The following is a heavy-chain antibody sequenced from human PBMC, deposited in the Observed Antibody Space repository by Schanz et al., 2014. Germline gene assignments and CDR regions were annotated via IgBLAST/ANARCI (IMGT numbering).Heavy chain of an antibody. D-gene: IGHD1-26*01. CDR2: IYYSGST. V-gene: IGHV4-30-2*01. J-gene: IGHJ4*02. CDR3: ARYTGAYFDY. Sequence: QLQLQESGSGLVKPSQTLSLTCAVSGGSISRGFYSWNWIRQPPGRGLEWIGCIYYSGSTYYNPSLKTRVSISIDRSKDQFSLSLNSVTAADTAVYYCARYTGAYFDYWGQGTLVTVSS. CDR1: GGSISRGFYS.